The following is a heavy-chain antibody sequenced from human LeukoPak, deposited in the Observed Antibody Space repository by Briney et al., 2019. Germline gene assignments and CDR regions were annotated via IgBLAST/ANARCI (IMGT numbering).Heavy chain of an antibody. D-gene: IGHD3-10*02. Sequence: GGSLRLSCATSGFTFSSYEMNWVRQAPGKGLEWVSYISSSGSTIYYADSVKGRFTISRDNAKNSLYLQMNSLRAEDTAVYYCAELGITMIGGVWGKGTTVTVSS. CDR3: AELGITMIGGV. V-gene: IGHV3-48*03. CDR2: ISSSGSTI. CDR1: GFTFSSYE. J-gene: IGHJ6*04.